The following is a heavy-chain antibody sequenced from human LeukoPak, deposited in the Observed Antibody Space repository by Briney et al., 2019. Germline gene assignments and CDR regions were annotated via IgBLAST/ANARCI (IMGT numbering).Heavy chain of an antibody. CDR2: INPSGVST. CDR1: GYTFTNYY. CDR3: AKRGNDWDAFDI. D-gene: IGHD3-9*01. Sequence: ASVKVSCKASGYTFTNYYIHWVRQAPGQGLEWMGIINPSGVSTTYAQKFQGRVTMTSDTSTSTVYMELSSLRSEDTALYYCAKRGNDWDAFDIWGQGTMVIVSS. V-gene: IGHV1-46*01. J-gene: IGHJ3*02.